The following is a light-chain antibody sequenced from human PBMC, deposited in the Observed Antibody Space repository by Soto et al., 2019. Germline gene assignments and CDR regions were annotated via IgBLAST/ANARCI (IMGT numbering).Light chain of an antibody. CDR2: EVS. CDR3: SSYTSISTLV. V-gene: IGLV2-14*01. CDR1: SSDVGGYNF. J-gene: IGLJ3*02. Sequence: QSALTQPASVSGSPGQSITISSTGTSSDVGGYNFVSWYQQHPGKAPKLMIYEVSNRPSGVSNRFSGSKSGNTASLTISGLQAEDEAGYYCSSYTSISTLVFGGGTKLTVL.